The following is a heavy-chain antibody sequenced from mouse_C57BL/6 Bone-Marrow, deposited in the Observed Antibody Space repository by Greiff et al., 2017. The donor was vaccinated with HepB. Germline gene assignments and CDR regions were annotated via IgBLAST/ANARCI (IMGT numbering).Heavy chain of an antibody. V-gene: IGHV1-72*01. Sequence: VKLQQPGAELVKPGASVKLSCKASGYTFTSYWMHWVKQRPGRGLEWIGRIDPNSGGTKYNEKFKSKATLTVDKPSSTAYMQLSSLTSEDSAVYYCARGDFITTVVAGDYWGQGTTLTVSS. J-gene: IGHJ2*01. CDR1: GYTFTSYW. CDR3: ARGDFITTVVAGDY. D-gene: IGHD1-1*01. CDR2: IDPNSGGT.